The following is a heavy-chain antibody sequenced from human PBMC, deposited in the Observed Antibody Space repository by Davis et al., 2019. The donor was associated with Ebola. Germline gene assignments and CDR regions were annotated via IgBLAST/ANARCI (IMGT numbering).Heavy chain of an antibody. CDR2: ISYDGRDK. D-gene: IGHD6-13*01. V-gene: IGHV3-30*04. J-gene: IGHJ4*02. CDR1: GFTFSSYA. Sequence: GESLKISCAASGFTFSSYAMHWVRQAPGKGLEWVAVISYDGRDKYYADSVKGRFTISRDNSKNTLYLQMDSLRAEDTAVYYCARSYIAVAGHHYFDYWGQGTLVTVSS. CDR3: ARSYIAVAGHHYFDY.